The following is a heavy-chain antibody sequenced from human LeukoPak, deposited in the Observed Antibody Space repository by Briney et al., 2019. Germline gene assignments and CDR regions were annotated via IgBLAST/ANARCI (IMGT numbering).Heavy chain of an antibody. Sequence: SGPTLVNPTQTLTLTCTFSGFSLSTNGAGVGWIRQPPGKALEWLALIYWNDDKRYSPSLKSRLTITKDTSKNQVVLTMTNMDPVDTATYYCAHSFRSAYYYYFDYWGQGTLVTVSS. D-gene: IGHD3-3*01. CDR1: GFSLSTNGAG. V-gene: IGHV2-5*01. CDR3: AHSFRSAYYYYFDY. J-gene: IGHJ4*02. CDR2: IYWNDDK.